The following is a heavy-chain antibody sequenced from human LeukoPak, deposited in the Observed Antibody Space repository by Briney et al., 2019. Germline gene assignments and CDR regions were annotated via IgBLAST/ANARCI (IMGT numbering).Heavy chain of an antibody. D-gene: IGHD3-3*01. Sequence: PGGSLRLSCAASGFSFSIYSMNWVRQAPGKGLEWVAVISYDGSNKYYADSVKGRFTISRDNSKNTLYLQMNSLRAEDTAVYYCAKGAYYDFWSGNFDYWGQGTLVTVSS. CDR3: AKGAYYDFWSGNFDY. CDR1: GFSFSIYS. CDR2: ISYDGSNK. J-gene: IGHJ4*02. V-gene: IGHV3-30*18.